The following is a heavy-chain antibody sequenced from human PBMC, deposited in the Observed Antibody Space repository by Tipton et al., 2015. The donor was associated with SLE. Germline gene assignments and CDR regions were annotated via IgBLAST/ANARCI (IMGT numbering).Heavy chain of an antibody. CDR3: EAYQDARGYSPFIGY. V-gene: IGHV4-34*03. CDR1: GGSFSGYY. CDR2: IDHTGST. D-gene: IGHD3-22*01. Sequence: TLSLTCAVYGGSFSGYYWSWIRQPPGKGLEWIGEIDHTGSTNYNPSLTSRVTISVDTSKNQFSLKLSSVTAADTAAYYCEAYQDARGYSPFIGYWGQGTLVTVSS. J-gene: IGHJ4*02.